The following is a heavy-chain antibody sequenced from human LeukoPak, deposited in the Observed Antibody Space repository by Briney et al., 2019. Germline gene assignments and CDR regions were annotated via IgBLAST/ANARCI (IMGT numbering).Heavy chain of an antibody. CDR1: GFTFSSYG. CDR3: AKDTPGSDYDFWSGYSMDV. D-gene: IGHD3-3*01. CDR2: ISYDGSNK. Sequence: GRSLRLSCAASGFTFSSYGMHWVRQAPGKGLEWVAVISYDGSNKYYADSVKGRFTISRENSKNTLYLQMNSLRAEDTAVYYCAKDTPGSDYDFWSGYSMDVWGQGTTVTVSS. V-gene: IGHV3-30*18. J-gene: IGHJ6*02.